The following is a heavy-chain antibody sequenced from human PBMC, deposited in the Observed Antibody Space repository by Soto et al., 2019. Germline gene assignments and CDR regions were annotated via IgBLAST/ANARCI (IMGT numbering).Heavy chain of an antibody. J-gene: IGHJ3*02. V-gene: IGHV1-69*06. CDR1: GGTFSSYA. CDR2: IIPIFGTA. CDR3: ARGAWNYYDSSGYYPPLGGAFDI. Sequence: ASVKVSCKASGGTFSSYAISWVRQAPGQGLEWMGGIIPIFGTANYAQKFQGRVTITADKSTSTAYMELSSLRSEDTAVYYCARGAWNYYDSSGYYPPLGGAFDIWGQGTMLTVSS. D-gene: IGHD3-22*01.